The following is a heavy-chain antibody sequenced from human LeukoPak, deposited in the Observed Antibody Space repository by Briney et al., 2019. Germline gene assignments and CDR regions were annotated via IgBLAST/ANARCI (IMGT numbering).Heavy chain of an antibody. V-gene: IGHV3-30*02. CDR3: AKDVVGQQWPESY. D-gene: IGHD6-19*01. CDR1: GFTFSTYG. J-gene: IGHJ4*02. CDR2: IQYDGSVK. Sequence: GGSLRLSCAASGFTFSTYGMHWVRQAPGKGLEWVTFIQYDGSVKLYGDSVKGRFTISRDNSKNTLYLQMNSLRAEDTAVYFCAKDVVGQQWPESYWGQGTLVTVSS.